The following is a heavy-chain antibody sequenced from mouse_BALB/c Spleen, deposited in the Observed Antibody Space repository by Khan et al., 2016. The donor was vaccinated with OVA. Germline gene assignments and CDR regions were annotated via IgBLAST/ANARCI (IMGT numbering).Heavy chain of an antibody. D-gene: IGHD2-13*01. V-gene: IGHV5-4*02. CDR2: IRDGGSYN. J-gene: IGHJ3*01. CDR3: ARGYYGDPFAY. Sequence: EVELVESGGGLVKPGGSLKLSCAASGFTFSDYYMYWVRQTPEKRLEWVATIRDGGSYNYYTDSVKGRFTISRDDVKNNLYLQMSSLKSEDTAMYYCARGYYGDPFAYWGQGTLVTVSA. CDR1: GFTFSDYY.